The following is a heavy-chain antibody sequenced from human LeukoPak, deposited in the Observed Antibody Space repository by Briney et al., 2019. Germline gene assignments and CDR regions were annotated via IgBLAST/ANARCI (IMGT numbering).Heavy chain of an antibody. V-gene: IGHV1-18*01. CDR1: GSTFSNFG. Sequence: GPSVKVSCKASGSTFSNFGINWVRQAPGQRLEWMGWISGNNDNRNSSYKLQGRFTVTTDSTTTTAYMELRNLRRAGTAVYDCARDGTSTDDYWGQGTLVTVSS. CDR3: ARDGTSTDDY. D-gene: IGHD2-2*01. J-gene: IGHJ4*02. CDR2: ISGNNDNR.